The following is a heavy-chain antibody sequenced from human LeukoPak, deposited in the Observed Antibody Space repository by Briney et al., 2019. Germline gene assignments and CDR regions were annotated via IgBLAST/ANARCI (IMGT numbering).Heavy chain of an antibody. D-gene: IGHD1-7*01. CDR3: ARSHWNYDNWFDP. V-gene: IGHV6-1*01. J-gene: IGHJ5*02. CDR1: GDSVSSNSAA. CDR2: TYYMFEWYN. Sequence: SQTLSLTCAISGDSVSSNSAAWNWIRQSPSRGLEWLGRTYYMFEWYNDYAVSVKSRITINPETSKNQFSLQQKSVTPEDTAVYYCARSHWNYDNWFDPWGQGTLVTVSS.